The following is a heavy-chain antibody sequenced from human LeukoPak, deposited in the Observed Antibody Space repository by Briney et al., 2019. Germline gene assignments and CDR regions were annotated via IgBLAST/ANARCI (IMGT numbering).Heavy chain of an antibody. J-gene: IGHJ6*03. D-gene: IGHD3-10*01. CDR3: ARVEEGYGSGRRENYYYYYMDV. CDR1: GGSFSGYY. CDR2: INHSGST. V-gene: IGHV4-34*01. Sequence: PSETLSLTCAVYGGSFSGYYWSWIRQPPGKGLEWIGEINHSGSTNYNPSLKSRVTISVDTSKNQFSLKLSSVTAADTAVYYCARVEEGYGSGRRENYYYYYMDVWGKGTRVTISS.